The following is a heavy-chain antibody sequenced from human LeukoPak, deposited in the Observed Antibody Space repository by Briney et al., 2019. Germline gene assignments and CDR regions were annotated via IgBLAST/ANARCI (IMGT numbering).Heavy chain of an antibody. Sequence: PSETLSLTCTVSGGSISSYYWGWIRQPPGKGLEWIGSIYYSGSTYYNPSLKSRVTISVNTSKNQFSLKLSSVTTADTAVYYCARPAIFGVVSSEDYWGQGTLVTVSS. D-gene: IGHD3-3*01. J-gene: IGHJ4*02. CDR3: ARPAIFGVVSSEDY. V-gene: IGHV4-39*01. CDR2: IYYSGST. CDR1: GGSISSYY.